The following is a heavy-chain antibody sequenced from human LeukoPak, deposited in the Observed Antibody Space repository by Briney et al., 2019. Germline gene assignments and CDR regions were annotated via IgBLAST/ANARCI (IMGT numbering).Heavy chain of an antibody. Sequence: GGSLRLSCAASGFTFSSYWMSWVRQAPGEGLEWVANIKQDGSEKYYVDSVKGRFTISRDNAENSLYLQMNSLRVEDTAVYYCARGYSGYVFWLHWGQGTLVTVSS. CDR1: GFTFSSYW. V-gene: IGHV3-7*04. J-gene: IGHJ4*02. CDR2: IKQDGSEK. CDR3: ARGYSGYVFWLH. D-gene: IGHD5-12*01.